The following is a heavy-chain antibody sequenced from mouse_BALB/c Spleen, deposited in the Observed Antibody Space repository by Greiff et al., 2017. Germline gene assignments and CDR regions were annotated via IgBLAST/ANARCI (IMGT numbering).Heavy chain of an antibody. CDR1: GYTFTSYW. Sequence: QVQLQQPGAELVRPGASVKLSCKASGYTFTSYWINWVKQRPGQGLEWIGNIYPSDSYTNYNQKFKDKATLTVDKSSSTAYMQLSSPTSEDSAVYYCTRGFYDYDGFDYWGQGTTLTVSS. J-gene: IGHJ2*01. CDR2: IYPSDSYT. CDR3: TRGFYDYDGFDY. V-gene: IGHV1-69*02. D-gene: IGHD2-4*01.